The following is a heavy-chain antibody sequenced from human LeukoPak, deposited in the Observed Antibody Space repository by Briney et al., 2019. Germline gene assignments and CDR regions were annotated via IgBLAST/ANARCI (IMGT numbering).Heavy chain of an antibody. V-gene: IGHV4-39*07. Sequence: SETLSLTCSVSGGSVFLSYYYWGWVRQSPGKALEWIGSVYYSGTTSSNPSLKSRVTISVDMSKNDFSLRLRSVTAADTAMYYCARGTLYSGWSYYFDYWGQGSQVTVSS. CDR3: ARGTLYSGWSYYFDY. CDR2: VYYSGTT. J-gene: IGHJ4*02. CDR1: GGSVFLSYYY. D-gene: IGHD6-19*01.